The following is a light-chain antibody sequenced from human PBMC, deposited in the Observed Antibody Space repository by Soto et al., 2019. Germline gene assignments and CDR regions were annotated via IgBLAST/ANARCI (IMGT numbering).Light chain of an antibody. CDR1: QSVQTW. J-gene: IGKJ1*01. Sequence: IQLTQSPSTLSASAGDRVTITCRASQSVQTWLAWFQQKPGKAPKLLIYKATTLETGVPSRFSGSGSETEFTLTISDLQPDDLGTYYCQQYNNYFTFGQGTKVDIK. CDR3: QQYNNYFT. CDR2: KAT. V-gene: IGKV1-5*03.